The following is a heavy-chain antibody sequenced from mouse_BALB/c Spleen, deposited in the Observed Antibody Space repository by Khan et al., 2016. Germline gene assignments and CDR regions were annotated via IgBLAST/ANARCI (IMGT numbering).Heavy chain of an antibody. J-gene: IGHJ1*01. CDR3: AFYGNYKYFDV. CDR1: GYSFTSDYV. D-gene: IGHD2-1*01. CDR2: ISYSGST. Sequence: EVQLVESGPGLVKPSQSLSLTCTATGYSFTSDYVWNWIRPLPGNKLEWMGYISYSGSTSYNPSLKSRISITRDTSKNQFFLQLNSETTECTATYSCAFYGNYKYFDVWGAGTTVTVSS. V-gene: IGHV3-2*02.